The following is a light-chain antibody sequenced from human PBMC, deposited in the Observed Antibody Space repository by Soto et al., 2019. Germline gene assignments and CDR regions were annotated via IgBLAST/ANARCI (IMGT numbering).Light chain of an antibody. Sequence: QSVLTQPASVSGSPGQSITISCTGTSFDVGDYKYVSWYQQHPGKAPKLMIYEVSNRPSGVSDRFSGSTSGNTASLTISGLQAEDEADYYCSLYTSENTYVFGTGTKVTVL. CDR3: SLYTSENTYV. CDR2: EVS. V-gene: IGLV2-14*01. J-gene: IGLJ1*01. CDR1: SFDVGDYKY.